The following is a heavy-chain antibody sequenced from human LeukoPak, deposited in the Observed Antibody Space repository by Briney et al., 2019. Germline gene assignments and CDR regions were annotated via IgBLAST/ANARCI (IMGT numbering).Heavy chain of an antibody. CDR3: ARTFIRYGGNSGPLHYYFDY. CDR1: GGSISSYY. Sequence: SETLSLTCTVSGGSISSYYWSWIRQPPGKGLEWIGYIYYSGSTNYNPSLKSRVTISVDTFKNQFSLQLSSVTAADTAVYYCARTFIRYGGNSGPLHYYFDYWGQGTLVTVSS. CDR2: IYYSGST. V-gene: IGHV4-59*01. D-gene: IGHD4-23*01. J-gene: IGHJ4*02.